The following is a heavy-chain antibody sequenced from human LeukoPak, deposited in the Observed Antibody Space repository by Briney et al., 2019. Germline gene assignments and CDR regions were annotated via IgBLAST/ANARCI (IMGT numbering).Heavy chain of an antibody. CDR3: ARHPLEGSTFSWFDP. D-gene: IGHD6-13*01. J-gene: IGHJ5*02. CDR1: GYSFSSYW. V-gene: IGHV5-51*01. Sequence: RGESLKISCQGSGYSFSSYWIGWVRQLPGKGLEWVGIIYPGDSDTRYSPSFQGQVTISADKSTNTAYLQWSSLKASDTAMYYCARHPLEGSTFSWFDPWGQGTLVTVSS. CDR2: IYPGDSDT.